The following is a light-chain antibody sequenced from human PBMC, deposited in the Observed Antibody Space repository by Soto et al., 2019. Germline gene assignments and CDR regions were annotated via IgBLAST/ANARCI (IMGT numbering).Light chain of an antibody. CDR2: LNSDGRH. V-gene: IGLV4-69*01. CDR1: SGHITYA. Sequence: QLVLTQSPSASASLGASVKLTCTLSSGHITYAIAWHQQQPEKGPRYLMKLNSDGRHSKGDGIPDRFSGTRSGAERYLTIASLQSEDEAYYYWQTWGTGGDVVFGGGTKLTVL. J-gene: IGLJ2*01. CDR3: QTWGTGGDVV.